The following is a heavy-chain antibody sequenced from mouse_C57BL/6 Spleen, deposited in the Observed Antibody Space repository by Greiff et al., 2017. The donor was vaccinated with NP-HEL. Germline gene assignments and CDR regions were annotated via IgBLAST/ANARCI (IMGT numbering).Heavy chain of an antibody. D-gene: IGHD2-4*01. CDR1: GYSITSGYY. J-gene: IGHJ2*01. V-gene: IGHV3-6*01. Sequence: EVKLEESGPGLVKPSQSLSLTCSVTGYSITSGYYWNWIRQFPGNKLEWMGYISYDGSNNYYPSLKNRISITRDTSKNQFFLKLNSVTTEDTATYYCAREMRYDYDYFDYWGQGTTLTVSS. CDR3: AREMRYDYDYFDY. CDR2: ISYDGSN.